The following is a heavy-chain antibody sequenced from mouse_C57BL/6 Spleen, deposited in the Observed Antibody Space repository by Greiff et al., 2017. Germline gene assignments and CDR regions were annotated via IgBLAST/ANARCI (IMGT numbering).Heavy chain of an antibody. J-gene: IGHJ2*01. CDR2: ISSGGSYT. D-gene: IGHD1-1*01. Sequence: EVKLVESGGDLVKPGGSLKLSCAASGFTFSSYGMSWVRQTPDKRLEWVATISSGGSYTYYRDSVKGRFTLSRDNAKNTLYLQMSRLKSEATAMYNCSREGYYGSSYFDYWGQGTTRTGSS. CDR3: SREGYYGSSYFDY. CDR1: GFTFSSYG. V-gene: IGHV5-6*02.